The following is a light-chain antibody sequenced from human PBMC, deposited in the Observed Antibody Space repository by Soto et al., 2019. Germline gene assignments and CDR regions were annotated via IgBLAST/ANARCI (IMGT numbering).Light chain of an antibody. CDR3: QQYGSSGT. V-gene: IGKV3-20*01. CDR2: GAS. J-gene: IGKJ1*01. CDR1: QSVSNNY. Sequence: EIVLTQSPGTLSLSPGERATLSCRASQSVSNNYLAWYQQKPGQAPRLLIYGASNRATGIPDRFSGSGSGTDLTLTSSSLESEDFAVYYWQQYGSSGTFGQGTKVEIK.